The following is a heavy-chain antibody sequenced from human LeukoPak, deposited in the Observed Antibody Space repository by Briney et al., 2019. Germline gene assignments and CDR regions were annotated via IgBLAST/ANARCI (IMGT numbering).Heavy chain of an antibody. CDR2: INKDGSER. CDR3: ARDREGHNPGDY. J-gene: IGHJ4*02. D-gene: IGHD5-24*01. Sequence: GGSLRLSCAASQFTFSNYAMSWVRQAPGKGLEWVANINKDGSERHYGDSVGRFTISRDNAKSLLFLQMNGLRAEDTAVYYCARDREGHNPGDYWGQGTLVTVSA. CDR1: QFTFSNYA. V-gene: IGHV3-7*03.